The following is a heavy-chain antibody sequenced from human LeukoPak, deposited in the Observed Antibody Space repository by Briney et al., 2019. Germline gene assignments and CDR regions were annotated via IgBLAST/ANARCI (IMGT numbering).Heavy chain of an antibody. CDR2: ISGSGGGT. CDR1: GFTFNSYW. D-gene: IGHD5-24*01. J-gene: IGHJ4*02. Sequence: GGSLRLSCAASGFTFNSYWMHWVRQAPGRGLEWVSAISGSGGGTYYADSVKGRFTISRDNSKDTLYLQMNSLRVDDTAVYYCATRRDGYNGWGQGTLVTVSS. CDR3: ATRRDGYNG. V-gene: IGHV3-23*01.